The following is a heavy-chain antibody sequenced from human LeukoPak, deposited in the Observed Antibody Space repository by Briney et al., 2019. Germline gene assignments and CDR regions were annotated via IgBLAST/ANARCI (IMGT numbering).Heavy chain of an antibody. CDR3: TRSLMD. V-gene: IGHV3-23*01. CDR1: GFTFSSYI. J-gene: IGHJ4*02. D-gene: IGHD3-16*01. CDR2: IWGSGDST. Sequence: GGSLRLSCAASGFTFSSYIMSWVRQAPGKGLEWVSSIWGSGDSTNYADSVKGRFTISRDNSKNTLYLQMNSLRAEDTAVYYCTRSLMDWGQGIRVTVFS.